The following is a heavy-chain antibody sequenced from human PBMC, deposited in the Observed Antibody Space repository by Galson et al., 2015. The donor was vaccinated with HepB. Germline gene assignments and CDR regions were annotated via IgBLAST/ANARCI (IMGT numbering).Heavy chain of an antibody. V-gene: IGHV1-69*02. CDR1: GGTFSSYT. J-gene: IGHJ6*02. CDR2: IIPILGIA. CDR3: ARGSIAAAGTSSGYYGMDV. Sequence: CKASGGTFSSYTISWVRQAPGQGLEWMGRIIPILGIANYAQKFQGRVTITADKSTSTAYMELSSLRSEDTAVYYCARGSIAAAGTSSGYYGMDVWGQGTTVTVSS. D-gene: IGHD6-13*01.